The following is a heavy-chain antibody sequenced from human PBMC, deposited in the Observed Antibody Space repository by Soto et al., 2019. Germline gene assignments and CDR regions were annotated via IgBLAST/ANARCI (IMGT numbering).Heavy chain of an antibody. CDR3: GRRRGGGGY. J-gene: IGHJ4*02. Sequence: EVQLVESGGGLIQPGGSLRLSCAVSGFTVSNNYMSWVRQAPGKGLEGVSVIYSGGYTAYGDSVKGRFTISRDNSKHPLYVKRNRVRGEGGAGFCGGRRRGGGGYWGQGTLVTVSS. CDR1: GFTVSNNY. CDR2: IYSGGYT. V-gene: IGHV3-53*01. D-gene: IGHD3-10*01.